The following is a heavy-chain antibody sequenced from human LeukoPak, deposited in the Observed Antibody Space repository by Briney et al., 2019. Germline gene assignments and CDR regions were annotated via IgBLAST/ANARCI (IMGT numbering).Heavy chain of an antibody. CDR3: ASTLTVVGTLDY. V-gene: IGHV1-2*02. CDR2: INPNSGGR. J-gene: IGHJ4*02. CDR1: GYTFTGYY. Sequence: ASVKVSCKASGYTFTGYYIHWERQAPGQGLEWMGWINPNSGGRKYAQKFQGRVTMTRDTSMSTVYMELSRLTSDDTAVYYCASTLTVVGTLDYWGQGTLVPVSS. D-gene: IGHD6-19*01.